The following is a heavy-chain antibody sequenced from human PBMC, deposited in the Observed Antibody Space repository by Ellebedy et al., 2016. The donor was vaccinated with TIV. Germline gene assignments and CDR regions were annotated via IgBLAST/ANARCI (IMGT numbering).Heavy chain of an antibody. CDR2: ISYDGSNK. D-gene: IGHD6-13*01. CDR3: ARDHVAAAGLFDY. V-gene: IGHV3-30-3*01. J-gene: IGHJ4*02. CDR1: GFTFSSYA. Sequence: GESLKISXAASGFTFSSYAMHWVRQAPGKGLEWVTVISYDGSNKYYADSVKGRFTISRDNSKNTLYLQMNSLRAEDTAVYYCARDHVAAAGLFDYWGQGTLVTVSS.